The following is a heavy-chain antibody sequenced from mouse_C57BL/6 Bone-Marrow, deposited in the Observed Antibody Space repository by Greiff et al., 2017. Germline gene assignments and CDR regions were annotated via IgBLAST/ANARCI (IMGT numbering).Heavy chain of an antibody. V-gene: IGHV3-6*01. Sequence: VQLQQSGPGLVKPSQSLSLTCSVTGYSITCGYYWNWIRQFPGNKLEWMGYISYDGSNNYNPSLKNRISITRDTSKNQFFLKLNSVTTEDTATYYCARGNYYFDYWGQGTTLTVSS. CDR2: ISYDGSN. J-gene: IGHJ2*01. CDR1: GYSITCGYY. CDR3: ARGNYYFDY.